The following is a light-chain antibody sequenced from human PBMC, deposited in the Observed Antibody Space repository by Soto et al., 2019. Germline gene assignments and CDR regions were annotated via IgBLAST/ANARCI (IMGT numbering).Light chain of an antibody. J-gene: IGLJ3*02. CDR3: ATWDSSVSAWL. CDR2: DNN. V-gene: IGLV1-51*01. CDR1: SSNIGNNY. Sequence: QAVLTQPPSVSAAPGQKVTISCPGSSSNIGNNYVSWYQHLPGTVPRLLIYDNNKRPSGIPDRFSGSKSGTSATLGITRLQTGDEADYYCATWDSSVSAWLFGEGTKLTVL.